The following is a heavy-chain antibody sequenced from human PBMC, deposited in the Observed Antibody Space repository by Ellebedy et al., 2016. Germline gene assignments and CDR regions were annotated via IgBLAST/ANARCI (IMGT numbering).Heavy chain of an antibody. V-gene: IGHV3-53*01. Sequence: GGSLRLSCAASGFTVSSSSMTWVRQAPGKGLQWVSIIYTTGVTRYADSVRGRFTISRDSSEKTLYLQMNSLKAEDTAVYYCARDYSAYSNDVWGQGTLVTVSS. CDR1: GFTVSSSS. CDR3: ARDYSAYSNDV. D-gene: IGHD5-18*01. CDR2: IYTTGVT. J-gene: IGHJ4*02.